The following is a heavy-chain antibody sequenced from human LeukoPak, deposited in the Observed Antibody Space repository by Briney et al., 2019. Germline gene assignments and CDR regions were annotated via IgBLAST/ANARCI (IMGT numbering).Heavy chain of an antibody. CDR1: GGSISSSNW. J-gene: IGHJ4*02. D-gene: IGHD5-12*01. Sequence: PSETLSLTCAVSGGSISSSNWWSWVRQPPGKGLEWIGEIYHSGSTNYNPSLKSRVTISVDKSKNQFSLKLSSVTAADTAVYYCARRNGQDIVATFRRRYYFDYWGQGTLVTVSS. CDR2: IYHSGST. V-gene: IGHV4-4*02. CDR3: ARRNGQDIVATFRRRYYFDY.